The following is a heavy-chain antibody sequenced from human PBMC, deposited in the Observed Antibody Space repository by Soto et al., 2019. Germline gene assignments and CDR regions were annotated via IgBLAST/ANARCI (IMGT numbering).Heavy chain of an antibody. J-gene: IGHJ6*03. D-gene: IGHD3-3*01. CDR2: ISAYNGNT. CDR1: GYTFTSYG. Sequence: GASVKVSCKASGYTFTSYGISWVRQVPGQGLEWMGWISAYNGNTNYAQKLQGRVTMTTDTSTSTAYMELRSLRSDDTAVYYCARNYDFWSGANYYYMDVWGKGTTVTVSS. CDR3: ARNYDFWSGANYYYMDV. V-gene: IGHV1-18*01.